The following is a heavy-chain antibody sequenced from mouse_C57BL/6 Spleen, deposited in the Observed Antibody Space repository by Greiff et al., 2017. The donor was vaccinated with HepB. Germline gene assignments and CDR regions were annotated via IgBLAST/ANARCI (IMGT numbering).Heavy chain of an antibody. Sequence: ESGPGLVKPSQSLSLTCSVTGYSITSGYYWNWIRQFPGNKLEWMGYISYDGSNNYNPSLKNRISITRDTSKNQFFLKLNSVTTEDTATYYCARDQGYDWLAYWGQGTLVTVSA. V-gene: IGHV3-6*01. D-gene: IGHD2-2*01. J-gene: IGHJ3*01. CDR1: GYSITSGYY. CDR3: ARDQGYDWLAY. CDR2: ISYDGSN.